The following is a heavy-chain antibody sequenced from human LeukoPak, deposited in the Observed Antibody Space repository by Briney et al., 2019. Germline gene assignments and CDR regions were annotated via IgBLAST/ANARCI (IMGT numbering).Heavy chain of an antibody. J-gene: IGHJ4*02. CDR2: INPNSGAT. CDR3: TRGGPEGSGYSYGSHDY. D-gene: IGHD5-18*01. CDR1: GFTVTGYY. Sequence: ASVKVSCKASGFTVTGYYMHWGRQAPGQGLEWMGWINPNSGATNYAQKFRGRVTMTRDTSISPVYMELSRLRSDDTAGYYCTRGGPEGSGYSYGSHDYWGQGTLVTVSS. V-gene: IGHV1-2*02.